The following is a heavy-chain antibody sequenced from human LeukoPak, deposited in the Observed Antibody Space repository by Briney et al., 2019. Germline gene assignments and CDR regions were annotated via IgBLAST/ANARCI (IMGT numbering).Heavy chain of an antibody. J-gene: IGHJ4*02. CDR3: AKSKYSSSSVGGWDY. CDR2: ISGSGGST. D-gene: IGHD6-6*01. V-gene: IGHV3-23*01. Sequence: GGSLRLSCAASGFTFSSYAMSWVRQAPGKGLEWVSAISGSGGSTYYADSVKGRSTISRDNSKNTLYLQMNSLRAEDTAVYYCAKSKYSSSSVGGWDYWGQGTLVTVSS. CDR1: GFTFSSYA.